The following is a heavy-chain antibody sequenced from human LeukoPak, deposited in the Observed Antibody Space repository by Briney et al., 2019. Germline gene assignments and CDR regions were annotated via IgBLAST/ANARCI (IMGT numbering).Heavy chain of an antibody. CDR2: IYYSGST. Sequence: SETLSLTCTVSGGSISSTYCYWGWIRQPPGKGLEWIGSIYYSGSTHYNPSLKSRVTISVDTSKNQFSLKLSSVTAADTAVYYCARVRTVYAFDIWGQGTMVTVSS. D-gene: IGHD1-1*01. CDR1: GGSISSTYCY. J-gene: IGHJ3*02. CDR3: ARVRTVYAFDI. V-gene: IGHV4-39*01.